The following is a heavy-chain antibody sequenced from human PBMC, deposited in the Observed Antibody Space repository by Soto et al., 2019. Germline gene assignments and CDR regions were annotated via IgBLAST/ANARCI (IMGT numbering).Heavy chain of an antibody. V-gene: IGHV3-74*01. CDR1: GFTFSRYW. D-gene: IGHD6-19*01. Sequence: GGSLRLSCAASGFTFSRYWMHWVRQAPGKGLVWVARINTDGSSTIYADSVKGRFTISRDNAQNTVYLQMNSLRTEDTAVYYCTRGVGVAVAGTLDYWGQGT. J-gene: IGHJ4*02. CDR3: TRGVGVAVAGTLDY. CDR2: INTDGSST.